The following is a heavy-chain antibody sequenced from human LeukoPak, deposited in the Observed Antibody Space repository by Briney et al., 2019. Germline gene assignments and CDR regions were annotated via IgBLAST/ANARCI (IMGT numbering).Heavy chain of an antibody. D-gene: IGHD3-22*01. CDR2: ISNNGGST. J-gene: IGHJ3*02. Sequence: GGSLRLSCSASGFTFRSYAMHWVRQAPGKGLGYVSAISNNGGSTYYADSVKGRFTISRDNSKNTLYLQMSSLRAEDTAVYYCVKNLGRYYDSSGDSDAFDIWGQGTMVTVSS. V-gene: IGHV3-64D*09. CDR1: GFTFRSYA. CDR3: VKNLGRYYDSSGDSDAFDI.